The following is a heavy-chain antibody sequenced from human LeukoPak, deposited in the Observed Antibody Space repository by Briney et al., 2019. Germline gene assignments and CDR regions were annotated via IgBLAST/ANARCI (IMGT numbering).Heavy chain of an antibody. CDR2: VDHSGST. CDR1: GGSISSTNW. J-gene: IGHJ4*02. V-gene: IGHV4-4*02. D-gene: IGHD3-10*01. Sequence: PSETLSLTCAVSGGSISSTNWWSWVRQPPGKGLEWIGEVDHSGSTKYNPALKSQVTISVDKSKNQFSLRLSSVTAADTAVYYCARDAPGGSGSYKYYFDCWGQGALVTVSS. CDR3: ARDAPGGSGSYKYYFDC.